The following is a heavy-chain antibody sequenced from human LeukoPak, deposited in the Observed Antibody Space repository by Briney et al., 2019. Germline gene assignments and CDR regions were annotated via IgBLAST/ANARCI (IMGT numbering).Heavy chain of an antibody. CDR3: ARVADYDFLSGYYSPFDH. Sequence: PGGSLGLSCAASGFSFCRYWMTWVRQAPGKGLEWVANIKGDESDDHYVASVRGRFTISRDNAKRSLYLQMNNLRAEDTGVYYCARVADYDFLSGYYSPFDHWGQGVLVIVSS. J-gene: IGHJ4*02. D-gene: IGHD3-3*01. CDR2: IKGDESDD. V-gene: IGHV3-7*01. CDR1: GFSFCRYW.